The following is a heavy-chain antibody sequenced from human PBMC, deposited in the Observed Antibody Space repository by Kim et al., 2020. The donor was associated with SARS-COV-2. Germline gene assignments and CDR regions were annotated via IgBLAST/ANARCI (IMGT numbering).Heavy chain of an antibody. Sequence: GGSLRRSCAASGFTFSSYAMSWVRQAPGKGLEWVSRISASGGDTYYADSVQGRFTISRDNSKNALNLQMNSLRAEDTALYYCAKVTTITAPFYDYWGQGTLVTVSS. CDR2: ISASGGDT. D-gene: IGHD4-4*01. CDR1: GFTFSSYA. V-gene: IGHV3-23*01. CDR3: AKVTTITAPFYDY. J-gene: IGHJ4*02.